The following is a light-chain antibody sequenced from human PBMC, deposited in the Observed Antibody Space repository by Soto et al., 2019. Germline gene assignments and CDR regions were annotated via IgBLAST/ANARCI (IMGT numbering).Light chain of an antibody. Sequence: QSVLTQPRSVSGSPGQSVTISCTGTSSDVGGYNYVSWYQQHPGKAPKLMIYDVSKRPSGVPDRFSGSKSGNTASLTISGLQAVDEADYYCCSYAGSYTPSYVFGTGTKVTVL. CDR1: SSDVGGYNY. CDR3: CSYAGSYTPSYV. CDR2: DVS. V-gene: IGLV2-11*01. J-gene: IGLJ1*01.